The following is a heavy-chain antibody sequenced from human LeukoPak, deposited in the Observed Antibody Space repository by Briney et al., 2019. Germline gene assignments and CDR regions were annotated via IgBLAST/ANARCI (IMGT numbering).Heavy chain of an antibody. J-gene: IGHJ4*02. CDR3: ASGLRWATGYDY. V-gene: IGHV3-23*01. Sequence: GGSLRLSCAASGFSFRSHAMNWVRQAPGEGVEGVSGISASGDTTYYVDSVKGRFTISRDNSKNTLYLQMNSLRAEDTAVYYCASGLRWATGYDYWGQGTLVTVSS. D-gene: IGHD4-23*01. CDR2: ISASGDTT. CDR1: GFSFRSHA.